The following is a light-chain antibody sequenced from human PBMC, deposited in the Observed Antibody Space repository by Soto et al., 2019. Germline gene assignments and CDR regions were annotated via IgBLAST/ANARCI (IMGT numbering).Light chain of an antibody. CDR3: AASDDSLNAWV. V-gene: IGLV1-44*01. CDR1: RSNVGRNS. CDR2: SHD. J-gene: IGLJ3*02. Sequence: QSVVTQPPSASQTPGQRVTISCSGSRSNVGRNSVSWYQHVPGTAPKLLIYSHDQRPSGVPDRISASRSGTAASLAISGLRSEDEAFYYCAASDDSLNAWVFGGGTKVTVL.